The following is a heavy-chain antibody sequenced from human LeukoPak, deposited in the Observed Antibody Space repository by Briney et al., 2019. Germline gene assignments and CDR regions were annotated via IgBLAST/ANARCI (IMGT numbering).Heavy chain of an antibody. Sequence: GGSLRLSCAASGFTFNKSWMSWVRQAPGKGPEWVANIKEDGTQKYYVDSVRGRFTISRDDAENSLYLQMNSLRDKDTAVYYCAKTGERDYWGRGTLVTVSS. CDR2: IKEDGTQK. V-gene: IGHV3-7*01. D-gene: IGHD7-27*01. CDR3: AKTGERDY. J-gene: IGHJ4*02. CDR1: GFTFNKSW.